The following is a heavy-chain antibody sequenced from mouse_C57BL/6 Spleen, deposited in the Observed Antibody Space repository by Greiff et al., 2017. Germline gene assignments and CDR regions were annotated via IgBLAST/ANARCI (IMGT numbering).Heavy chain of an antibody. J-gene: IGHJ4*01. CDR1: GYPFTSYW. CDR2: INPSSGYT. CDR3: ARPYSDYDGYAMDY. V-gene: IGHV1-7*01. Sequence: VHLVESGAELAKPGASVKLSCKASGYPFTSYWMHWVKQRPGQGLEWIGYINPSSGYTKYNQKFKDKATLTADKSSSTAYMQLSSLTYEDSAVYYCARPYSDYDGYAMDYWGQGTSVTVSS. D-gene: IGHD2-4*01.